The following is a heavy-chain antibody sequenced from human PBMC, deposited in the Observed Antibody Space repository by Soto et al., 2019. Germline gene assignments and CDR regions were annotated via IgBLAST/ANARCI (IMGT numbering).Heavy chain of an antibody. V-gene: IGHV4-61*08. D-gene: IGHD5-12*01. Sequence: TLSLTCTVSGGSISSGDYYWSWIRQPPGKGLEWIGNIYYNGNTKYNPSLKSRVSMSVDTSKNQFSLKLISVTAADTAKYFCAREGNLGRWLQPLDFWGQGTLVTVSS. CDR3: AREGNLGRWLQPLDF. CDR2: IYYNGNT. CDR1: GGSISSGDYY. J-gene: IGHJ4*02.